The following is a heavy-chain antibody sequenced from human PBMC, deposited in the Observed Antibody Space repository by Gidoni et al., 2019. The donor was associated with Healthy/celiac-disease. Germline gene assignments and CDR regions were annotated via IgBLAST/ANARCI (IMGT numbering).Heavy chain of an antibody. V-gene: IGHV4-30-2*01. J-gene: IGHJ5*02. CDR1: GGSISSGGYS. CDR3: ARAPCSGGSCNLFDP. Sequence: QLQLQESGSGLVKPSQTLSLTCPVSGGSISSGGYSWSLIRQTPGKGLEWIGYSYQRGSTYYNPSLKSRVTISVDRSKNQFSLKLTSVTAADTAVYYCARAPCSGGSCNLFDPWGHGTLVTVSS. CDR2: SYQRGST. D-gene: IGHD2-15*01.